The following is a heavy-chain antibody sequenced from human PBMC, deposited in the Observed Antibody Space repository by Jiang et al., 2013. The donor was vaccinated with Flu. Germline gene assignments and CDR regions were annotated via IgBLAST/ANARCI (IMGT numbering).Heavy chain of an antibody. CDR2: LNPNTGAT. J-gene: IGHJ5*02. Sequence: QAPGQGFEWLGWLNPNTGATHYAQKFQGRVTMTRDTSISTAYMELSSLRSDDSAVYYCARGSVATIKGDNWFDPWGQGTLVTVSS. V-gene: IGHV1-2*02. CDR3: ARGSVATIKGDNWFDP. D-gene: IGHD5-12*01.